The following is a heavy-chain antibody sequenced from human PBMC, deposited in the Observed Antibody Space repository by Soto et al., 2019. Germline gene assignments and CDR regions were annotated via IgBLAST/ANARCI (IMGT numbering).Heavy chain of an antibody. J-gene: IGHJ4*02. D-gene: IGHD1-26*01. CDR1: GFTFGSYA. CDR2: TRSNGEYT. Sequence: GGSLRLSCAGSGFTFGSYAMTWVRQAPGKGLEWVSTTRSNGEYTYYSNSVKGRFTVSRDNSKNTLYLEMSSLRAEDTAVYYCAKPPIVGATSDFDYWGQGTLVTVSS. CDR3: AKPPIVGATSDFDY. V-gene: IGHV3-23*01.